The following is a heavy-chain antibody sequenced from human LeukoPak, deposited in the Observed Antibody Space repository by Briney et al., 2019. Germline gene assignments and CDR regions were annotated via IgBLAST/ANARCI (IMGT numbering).Heavy chain of an antibody. CDR3: AREPNYYDSSDSDY. CDR1: GITFSSYS. Sequence: GGSLRLSCGASGITFSSYSMNWVRQAPGKGLEWVSYISSSGSTKYYADSVKGRFTISRDNARNSLYLQMNSLRAEDTAVYYCAREPNYYDSSDSDYWGQGTLVTVSS. D-gene: IGHD3-22*01. J-gene: IGHJ4*02. V-gene: IGHV3-48*01. CDR2: ISSSGSTK.